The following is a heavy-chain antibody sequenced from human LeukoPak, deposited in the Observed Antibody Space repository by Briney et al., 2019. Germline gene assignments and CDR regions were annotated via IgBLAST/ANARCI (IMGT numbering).Heavy chain of an antibody. D-gene: IGHD3-22*01. CDR2: IYHSGST. J-gene: IGHJ3*02. CDR3: ASTHYYDSSGYYLDAFDI. V-gene: IGHV4-38-2*02. CDR1: GYSISSGYY. Sequence: SETLSLTCTVSGYSISSGYYWGWIRQPPGKGLEWIGSIYHSGSTYYNPSLKSRVTISVDTSKNQFSLKLSSVTAADTAVYYCASTHYYDSSGYYLDAFDIWGQGTMVTVSS.